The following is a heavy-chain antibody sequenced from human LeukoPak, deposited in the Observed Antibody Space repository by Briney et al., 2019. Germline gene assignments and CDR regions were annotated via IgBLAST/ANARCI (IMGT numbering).Heavy chain of an antibody. D-gene: IGHD2/OR15-2a*01. V-gene: IGHV3-21*01. J-gene: IGHJ6*02. CDR3: VRDVSRRIGMDV. CDR2: ISPVSSYT. Sequence: GGSLRLSCLASGFSFNSYTMNWVREAPGKGLEWVSTISPVSSYTWYAESVKGRFTISRDNPKNSLYLQMDSLRAEDTAVYYCVRDVSRRIGMDVWGQGTAVTVSS. CDR1: GFSFNSYT.